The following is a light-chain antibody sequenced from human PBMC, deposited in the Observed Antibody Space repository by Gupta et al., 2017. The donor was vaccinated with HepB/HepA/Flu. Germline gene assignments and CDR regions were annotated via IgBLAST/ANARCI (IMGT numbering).Light chain of an antibody. J-gene: IGKJ1*01. CDR3: QQADSTPWT. CDR2: WAS. Sequence: DIVMTQSPDSLTVSLGERATINCKSSQNLLYSSNSKNYLSWYQQKAGQPPKLLIYWASTRESGVPDRFSGSGSGTDFTLTISSLQAEDVAVYYSQQADSTPWTFGQATKVQIK. V-gene: IGKV4-1*01. CDR1: QNLLYSSNSKNY.